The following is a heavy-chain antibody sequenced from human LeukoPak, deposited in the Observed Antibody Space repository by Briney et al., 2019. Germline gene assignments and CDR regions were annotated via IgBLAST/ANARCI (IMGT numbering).Heavy chain of an antibody. Sequence: PSETLSLTCAVSGGSISSGGYSWSWIRQPPGKGLEWIGYIYHSGSTYYNPSLKSRVTISVDRSKNQFSLKLSSVTAADTAVYYCARDVYCSSTSCYTSPWFDPWGQGTLVTVSS. CDR3: ARDVYCSSTSCYTSPWFDP. V-gene: IGHV4-30-2*01. J-gene: IGHJ5*02. CDR1: GGSISSGGYS. D-gene: IGHD2-2*02. CDR2: IYHSGST.